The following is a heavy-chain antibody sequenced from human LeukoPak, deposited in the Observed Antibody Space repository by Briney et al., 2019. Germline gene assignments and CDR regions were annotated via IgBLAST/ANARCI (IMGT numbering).Heavy chain of an antibody. CDR1: GGSISSYY. CDR2: IYYSGST. CDR3: ARDRTIFGFDY. Sequence: KASETLSLTCTVSGGSISSYYWSWIRQPPGKGLEWIGYIYYSGSTNYNPSLKSRVTISVDTSKNQFSLKLSSVTAADTAVYYCARDRTIFGFDYWGQGTLVTVSS. J-gene: IGHJ4*02. V-gene: IGHV4-59*01. D-gene: IGHD3-3*01.